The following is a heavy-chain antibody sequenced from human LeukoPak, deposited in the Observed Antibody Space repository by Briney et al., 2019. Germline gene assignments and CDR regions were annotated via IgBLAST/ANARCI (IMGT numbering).Heavy chain of an antibody. D-gene: IGHD7-27*01. Sequence: GGSLRLSCAASGLTVSSSHMTWIRQAPRKGLEWLSIIKSGSNTDYADSVKGRFAISRDNSKNTVYLQMNSLRIEDTAVYYCVKLPGGGQWGQGTLVTVSS. J-gene: IGHJ4*02. CDR1: GLTVSSSH. CDR2: IKSGSNT. CDR3: VKLPGGGQ. V-gene: IGHV3-66*02.